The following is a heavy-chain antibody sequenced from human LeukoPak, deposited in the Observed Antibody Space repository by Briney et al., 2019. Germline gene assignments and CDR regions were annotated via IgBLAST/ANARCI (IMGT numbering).Heavy chain of an antibody. CDR3: ARVRYSGSLFSFDY. Sequence: GESLKISCKGSGYSSTSYWIGWVRQMPGKGLEWMGIIYPGDSDTRYSPSFQGQVTTSADKSVSTAYLQWSSLKASDTAMYYCARVRYSGSLFSFDYWGQGTLVTVSS. V-gene: IGHV5-51*01. CDR2: IYPGDSDT. J-gene: IGHJ4*02. D-gene: IGHD1-26*01. CDR1: GYSSTSYW.